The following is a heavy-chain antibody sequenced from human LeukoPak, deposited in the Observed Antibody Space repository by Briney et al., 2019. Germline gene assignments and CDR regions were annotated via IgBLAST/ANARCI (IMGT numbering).Heavy chain of an antibody. CDR1: GGSISSGDYY. J-gene: IGHJ5*02. CDR3: ASVSGGYCSSTSCPQTNNWFDP. D-gene: IGHD2-2*01. Sequence: SETLSLTCTVSGGSISSGDYYWSWIRQPPGKGLEWIGYIYYSGSTYYNPSLKSRVTISVDTSKNQFSLKLSSVTAADTAVYYCASVSGGYCSSTSCPQTNNWFDPWGQGTLVTVSS. V-gene: IGHV4-30-4*01. CDR2: IYYSGST.